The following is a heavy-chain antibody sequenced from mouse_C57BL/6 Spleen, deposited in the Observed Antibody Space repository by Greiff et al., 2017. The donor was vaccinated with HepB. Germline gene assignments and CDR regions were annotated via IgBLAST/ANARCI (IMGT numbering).Heavy chain of an antibody. V-gene: IGHV1-15*01. J-gene: IGHJ2*01. Sequence: VQLQQSGAELVRPGASVTLSCKASGYTFTDYEMHWVKQTPVHGLEWIGAIDPETGGTAYNQKFKGKAILTADRSSSTAYMELRSLTSEDSAVYYCTRRCEYYLDYWGQGTNLTVSS. CDR2: IDPETGGT. CDR1: GYTFTDYE. CDR3: TRRCEYYLDY.